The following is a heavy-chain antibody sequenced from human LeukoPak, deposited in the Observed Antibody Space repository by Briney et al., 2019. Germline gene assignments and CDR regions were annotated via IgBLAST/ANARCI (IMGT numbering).Heavy chain of an antibody. D-gene: IGHD3-16*01. CDR2: INPSGGST. CDR3: ARDLGSPGDRNWFDP. Sequence: ASVKVSCKASGYTFTSYYMHWVRQAPGQGLEWMGIINPSGGSTNYAQKFQGRVTMTRDTSTSTVYMELRSLRSEDTAVYYCARDLGSPGDRNWFDPWGQGTLVTVSS. CDR1: GYTFTSYY. V-gene: IGHV1-46*01. J-gene: IGHJ5*02.